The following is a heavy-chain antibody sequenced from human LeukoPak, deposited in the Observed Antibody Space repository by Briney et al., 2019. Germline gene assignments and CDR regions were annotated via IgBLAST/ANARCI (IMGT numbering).Heavy chain of an antibody. V-gene: IGHV3-11*01. J-gene: IGHJ4*02. CDR3: ARGPVSSSGFFGN. CDR2: ISSSGGTI. CDR1: GFTFSDYH. Sequence: GGCLRLSCAAPGFTFSDYHMSWIRQVPGKGLEWVSYISSSGGTISYADSVKGRFTISRDNAKNSLYLQMNSLRAEDTAVYYCARGPVSSSGFFGNWGQGTLVTVSS. D-gene: IGHD6-19*01.